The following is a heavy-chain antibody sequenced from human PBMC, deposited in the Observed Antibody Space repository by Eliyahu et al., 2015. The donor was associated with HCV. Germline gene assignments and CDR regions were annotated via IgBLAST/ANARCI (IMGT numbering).Heavy chain of an antibody. CDR2: IYSTDST. D-gene: IGHD1-26*01. J-gene: IGHJ4*02. V-gene: IGHV3-66*01. CDR3: ARGRTGYSD. CDR1: GFTVSSEY. Sequence: EVQLVESGGGLVQPGGSLRLSCTASGFTVSSEYMXWVRQAPGMGLEWVSFIYSTDSTYYADSVRGRFTISRDNSKNMVYLQMDSLRAEDTAVYYCARGRTGYSDWGQGALVSVSS.